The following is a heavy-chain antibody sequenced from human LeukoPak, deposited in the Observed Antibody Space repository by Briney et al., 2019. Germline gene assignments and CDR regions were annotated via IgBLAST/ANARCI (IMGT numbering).Heavy chain of an antibody. CDR2: IKQDGSEK. V-gene: IGHV3-7*01. Sequence: GGSLRLSCAASGFTFSSYGMHWVRQAPGKGLEWVANIKQDGSEKYYVDSVKGRFTISRDNAKNSLYLQMNSLRAEDTAVYYCARGRGSGSFYNPIDYWGQGTLVTVSS. D-gene: IGHD3-10*01. J-gene: IGHJ4*02. CDR1: GFTFSSYG. CDR3: ARGRGSGSFYNPIDY.